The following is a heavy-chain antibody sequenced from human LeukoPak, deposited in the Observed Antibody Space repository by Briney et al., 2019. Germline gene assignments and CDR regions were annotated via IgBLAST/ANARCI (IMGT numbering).Heavy chain of an antibody. CDR3: ARGSSMVRGALDY. CDR2: INPNSGGT. Sequence: ASVNVSCKASGYTFTVYYMHWVRQAPGQGLEWMGWINPNSGGTNYAQKFQGRVTMTRDTSISTAYMELSRLRSDDTAVYYCARGSSMVRGALDYWGQGTLVTVSS. J-gene: IGHJ4*02. D-gene: IGHD3-10*01. V-gene: IGHV1-2*02. CDR1: GYTFTVYY.